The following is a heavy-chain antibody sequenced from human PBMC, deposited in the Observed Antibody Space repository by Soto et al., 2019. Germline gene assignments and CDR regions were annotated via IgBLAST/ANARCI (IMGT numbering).Heavy chain of an antibody. CDR2: IIPIFGTA. CDR1: GGTFSSYA. CDR3: ARGRYGDGNWFDP. D-gene: IGHD4-17*01. V-gene: IGHV1-69*01. J-gene: IGHJ5*02. Sequence: QVQLVQAGAEVKKTGSSVKVSCKASGGTFSSYAISWVRQAPGQGLEWMGGIIPIFGTANYAQKFQGRVTITVDESRSTAYMELSSLRSEDTAVYYCARGRYGDGNWFDPWGQGTLVTVSS.